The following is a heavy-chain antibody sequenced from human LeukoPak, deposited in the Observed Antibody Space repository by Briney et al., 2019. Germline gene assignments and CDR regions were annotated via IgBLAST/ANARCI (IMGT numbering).Heavy chain of an antibody. CDR3: AKDPIAAAVNGYFDL. CDR1: GFTFSFYG. CDR2: IWPDGSIQ. Sequence: PGGSLRLSCAASGFTFSFYGLHWVRQAPGKGLEWLAVIWPDGSIQYYADSVKGRFTISRDNSKNTLYLQMNSLRAEDTAVYYCAKDPIAAAVNGYFDLWGRGTLVTVSS. J-gene: IGHJ2*01. V-gene: IGHV3-33*06. D-gene: IGHD6-13*01.